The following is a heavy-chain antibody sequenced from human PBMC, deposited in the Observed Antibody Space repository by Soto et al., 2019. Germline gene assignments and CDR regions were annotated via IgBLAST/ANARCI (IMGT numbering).Heavy chain of an antibody. D-gene: IGHD3-22*01. CDR3: ARVRVDYDEAFDI. CDR1: GDTFISYS. V-gene: IGHV1-69*02. J-gene: IGHJ3*02. Sequence: QVQLVSSGAEVKKPGSSVKVSCKASGDTFISYSYSWVRQAPGQGLEWMGRIIPILGVSNYAQKFQGRVTITADTSSSTAYMELSSLRSEDTAVYYCARVRVDYDEAFDIWGQGTMVTVSS. CDR2: IIPILGVS.